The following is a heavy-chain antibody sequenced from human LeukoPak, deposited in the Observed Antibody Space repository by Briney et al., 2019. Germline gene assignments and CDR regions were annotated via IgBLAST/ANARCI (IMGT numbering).Heavy chain of an antibody. J-gene: IGHJ5*02. D-gene: IGHD3-3*01. CDR3: ARDWGPLRFLEWPPFDP. Sequence: GASVKVSCKASGYTFTSYDINWVRQATGQGLEWMGWINPNSGGTNYAQKFQGRVTMTRDTSISTAYMELSRLRSDDAAVYYCARDWGPLRFLEWPPFDPWGQGTLVTVSS. V-gene: IGHV1-2*02. CDR1: GYTFTSYD. CDR2: INPNSGGT.